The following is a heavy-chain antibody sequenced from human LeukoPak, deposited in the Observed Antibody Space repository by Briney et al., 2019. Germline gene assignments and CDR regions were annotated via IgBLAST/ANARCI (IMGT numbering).Heavy chain of an antibody. Sequence: GASVKVSCKASGGIFTSYAINWVRQAPGQGLEWMGRISPMSGRANYAQKFQGRVTITTDESTSTVYMEMSSLRSEDTAVYCCARDAITIFGVIREGDFHSYMDVWGKGTAVIVSS. CDR2: ISPMSGRA. D-gene: IGHD3-3*01. CDR3: ARDAITIFGVIREGDFHSYMDV. CDR1: GGIFTSYA. J-gene: IGHJ6*03. V-gene: IGHV1-69*05.